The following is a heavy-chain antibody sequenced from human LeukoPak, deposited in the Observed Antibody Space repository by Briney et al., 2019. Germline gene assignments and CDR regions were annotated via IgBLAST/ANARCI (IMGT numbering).Heavy chain of an antibody. D-gene: IGHD5-18*01. CDR1: GGSISSSSYY. CDR2: IYYSGST. V-gene: IGHV4-39*07. J-gene: IGHJ4*02. CDR3: ARGTQNSYGHEYYFDY. Sequence: PSETLSLTCTVSGGSISSSSYYWGWIRQPPGKGLEWIGSIYYSGSTYYNPSLKSRVTISVDRSKNQFSLKLSSVTAADTAVYYCARGTQNSYGHEYYFDYWGQGTLVTVSS.